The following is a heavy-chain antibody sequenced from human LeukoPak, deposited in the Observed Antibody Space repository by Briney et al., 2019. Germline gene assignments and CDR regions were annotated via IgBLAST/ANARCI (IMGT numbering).Heavy chain of an antibody. CDR2: MNPNSGNT. D-gene: IGHD3-22*01. CDR3: AREHDNKVRYYNGMDI. Sequence: GASVKVSCKASGYTFTSYDINWVRQATGQGLEWMGWMNPNSGNTGYAQKFQGRVTMTRNTSISTAYMELSSLRSDDTAVYYCAREHDNKVRYYNGMDIWGQGTTVTVSS. J-gene: IGHJ6*02. CDR1: GYTFTSYD. V-gene: IGHV1-8*01.